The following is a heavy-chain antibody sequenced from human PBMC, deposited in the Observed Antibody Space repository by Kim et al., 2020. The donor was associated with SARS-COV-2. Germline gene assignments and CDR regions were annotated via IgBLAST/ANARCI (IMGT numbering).Heavy chain of an antibody. Sequence: GGSLRLSCVASGFTFSSYAMSWVRQAPGKGPEWVSLVSGSGGSTYHADSVKGRFAISRDNSKNTLYLQMNSLRAEDTAVYYCAKEPSDSGYACYSNFDDWGRGTLVTVSS. V-gene: IGHV3-23*01. CDR2: VSGSGGST. CDR3: AKEPSDSGYACYSNFDD. J-gene: IGHJ4*02. CDR1: GFTFSSYA. D-gene: IGHD2-15*01.